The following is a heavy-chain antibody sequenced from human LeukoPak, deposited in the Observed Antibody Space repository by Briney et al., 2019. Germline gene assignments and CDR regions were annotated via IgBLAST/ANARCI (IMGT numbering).Heavy chain of an antibody. CDR2: IYYSGST. CDR1: GGSISGYY. D-gene: IGHD4-17*01. Sequence: SETLSLTCTVSGGSISGYYWSWIPQPPGKGLEWRGYIYYSGSTNYNPSLKSRVTISVDTSKNQFSLKLSSVTAADTAVYYCAREDYGDYERYWYFDLWGRGTLVTVSS. CDR3: AREDYGDYERYWYFDL. V-gene: IGHV4-59*12. J-gene: IGHJ2*01.